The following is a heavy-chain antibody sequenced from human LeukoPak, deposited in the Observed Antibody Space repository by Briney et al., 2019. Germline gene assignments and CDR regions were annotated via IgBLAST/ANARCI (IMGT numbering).Heavy chain of an antibody. D-gene: IGHD6-6*01. CDR3: ARDRWSSSSSEGALDI. CDR2: FDPEDGET. J-gene: IGHJ3*02. V-gene: IGHV1-24*01. Sequence: ASVKVSCKVSGYTLTELSMHWVRQAPGKGLEWMGGFDPEDGETIYAQKFQGRVIMTEDTSTDTAYMELSSLRSDDTAVYYCARDRWSSSSSEGALDIWGQGTMVTVSS. CDR1: GYTLTELS.